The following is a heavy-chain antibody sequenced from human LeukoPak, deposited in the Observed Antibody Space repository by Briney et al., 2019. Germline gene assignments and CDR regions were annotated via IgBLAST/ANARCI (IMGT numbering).Heavy chain of an antibody. CDR1: GYTFTSYY. D-gene: IGHD2-15*01. J-gene: IGHJ5*02. V-gene: IGHV1-46*01. CDR3: ARDRKVEDIVVVVAAISYWFDP. Sequence: ASVKVSCKASGYTFTSYYMHWVRQAPGQGLEWMGIINPSGGSTSYAQKFQGRVTMTRDMSTSTVYMELSSLRSEDTAVYYCARDRKVEDIVVVVAAISYWFDPWGQGTLVTVSS. CDR2: INPSGGST.